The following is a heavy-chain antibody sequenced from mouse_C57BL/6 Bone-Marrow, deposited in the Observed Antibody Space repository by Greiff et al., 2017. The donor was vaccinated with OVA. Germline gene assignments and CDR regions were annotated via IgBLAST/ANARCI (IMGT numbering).Heavy chain of an antibody. V-gene: IGHV5-6*02. Sequence: DVMLVESGGDLVKPGGSLKLSCAASGFTFSSYGMSWVRQTPDKRLEWVATISSGGSYTYYPDSVKGRFTISRDNAKNTLYLQMSSLKSEDTAMYYCARHLLNWGQGTLVTVSA. CDR1: GFTFSSYG. CDR2: ISSGGSYT. J-gene: IGHJ3*01. CDR3: ARHLLN.